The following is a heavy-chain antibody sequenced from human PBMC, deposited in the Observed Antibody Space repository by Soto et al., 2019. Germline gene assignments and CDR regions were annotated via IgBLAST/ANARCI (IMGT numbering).Heavy chain of an antibody. Sequence: VQMLESGGGLVQPGGSLRLSCAASGLTFGTYAMTWVRQAPGKGLVWVSAISGSGGDTYYADSVRGRFTISRDNSKNTLYLQMNSLRAEDTAVYFCARASTYYDFWSGYPGEKYYFDYWGQGTLVTVSS. CDR1: GLTFGTYA. V-gene: IGHV3-23*01. D-gene: IGHD3-3*01. CDR2: ISGSGGDT. J-gene: IGHJ4*02. CDR3: ARASTYYDFWSGYPGEKYYFDY.